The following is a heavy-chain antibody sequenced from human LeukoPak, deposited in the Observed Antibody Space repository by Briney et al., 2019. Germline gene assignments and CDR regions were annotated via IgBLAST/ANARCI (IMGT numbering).Heavy chain of an antibody. CDR1: GGTFSSYA. CDR3: ARGQNGSPGGIDY. D-gene: IGHD1-26*01. V-gene: IGHV1-69*04. J-gene: IGHJ4*02. CDR2: IIPILGIA. Sequence: ASVKVSCKASGGTFSSYAISWVRQAPGQGLEWMGRIIPILGIANYAQKFQGRVTITADKSTSTAYMELSSLISEATAVYYCARGQNGSPGGIDYWGQGTLVTVSS.